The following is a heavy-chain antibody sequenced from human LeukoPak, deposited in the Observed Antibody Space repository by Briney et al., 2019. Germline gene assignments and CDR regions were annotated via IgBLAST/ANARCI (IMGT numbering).Heavy chain of an antibody. Sequence: GASVKVSCKTSGYTFSNYDIYWVRQAPGQGLECMGWISGYTGDTKYAQILQGRFTVTTDTSTSTAYMELRSLTYDDTAVYYCAIRIAAAGRGGWFDPWGQGTLVTVSS. CDR1: GYTFSNYD. V-gene: IGHV1-18*01. CDR2: ISGYTGDT. CDR3: AIRIAAAGRGGWFDP. J-gene: IGHJ5*02. D-gene: IGHD6-13*01.